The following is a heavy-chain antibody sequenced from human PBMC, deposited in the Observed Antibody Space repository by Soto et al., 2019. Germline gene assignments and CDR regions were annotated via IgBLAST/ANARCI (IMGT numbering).Heavy chain of an antibody. J-gene: IGHJ3*02. Sequence: AGCLRLSCAASGFTFSSYGMHWVRQAPGKGLEWVAVISYDGSNKYYADSVKGRFTISRDNSKNTLYLQMNSLRAEDTAVYYCAKEPYYYDSSHDAFDIWGQGTMVTVSS. CDR2: ISYDGSNK. CDR1: GFTFSSYG. V-gene: IGHV3-30*18. D-gene: IGHD3-22*01. CDR3: AKEPYYYDSSHDAFDI.